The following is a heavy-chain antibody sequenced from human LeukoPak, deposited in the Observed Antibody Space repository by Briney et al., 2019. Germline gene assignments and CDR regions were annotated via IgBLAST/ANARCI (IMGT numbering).Heavy chain of an antibody. J-gene: IGHJ4*02. CDR1: DGSISTYY. Sequence: SETLSLACAVSDGSISTYYWTWIRQSPGKGLEWIGFIHYTGTTSYNPSLKSRLTIPVDTSKDLFSLSLDSVTAADTAIYFCARARRSNGAAAGTGYIDSWGQGTLVTVSS. CDR2: IHYTGTT. CDR3: ARARRSNGAAAGTGYIDS. D-gene: IGHD6-13*01. V-gene: IGHV4-59*01.